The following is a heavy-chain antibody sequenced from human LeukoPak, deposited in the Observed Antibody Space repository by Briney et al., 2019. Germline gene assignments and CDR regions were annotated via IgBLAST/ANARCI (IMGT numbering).Heavy chain of an antibody. Sequence: GGALRLSCAASGFTFSSYIMNWVRQAPGEGLEGVSFITSSNNHIDYADSVKGRFTISRDNAKNSLYLQMNSLRAEDTALYFCARGSGSGSWLIDYWGQGALVTVSS. CDR2: ITSSNNHI. CDR3: ARGSGSGSWLIDY. D-gene: IGHD1-26*01. J-gene: IGHJ4*02. V-gene: IGHV3-21*01. CDR1: GFTFSSYI.